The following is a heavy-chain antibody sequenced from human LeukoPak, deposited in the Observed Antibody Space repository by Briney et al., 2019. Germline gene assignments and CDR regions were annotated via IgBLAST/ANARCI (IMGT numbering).Heavy chain of an antibody. D-gene: IGHD3-22*01. CDR1: GCTFTGYY. CDR3: ARAGAYYYDSSGYSHYGMDV. J-gene: IGHJ6*02. Sequence: ASVKVSCKASGCTFTGYYMHWVRQAPGQGLEWMGWINPNSGGTNYAQKFQGRVTMTRDTSISTAYMELSRLRSDDTAVYYCARAGAYYYDSSGYSHYGMDVWGQGTTVTVSS. V-gene: IGHV1-2*02. CDR2: INPNSGGT.